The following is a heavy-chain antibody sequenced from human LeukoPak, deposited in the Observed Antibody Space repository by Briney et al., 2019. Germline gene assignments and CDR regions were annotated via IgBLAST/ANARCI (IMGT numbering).Heavy chain of an antibody. Sequence: ASVKVSCKASGYTFTSYGINWVRQAPGQGLEWMGWISAYNGNTNYAQKLQGRVTMTTDTSTSTAYMELRSLRSDDTAVYYCAKLIVPQYGDYAVLGPFDPWGQGTLVTVSS. D-gene: IGHD4-17*01. J-gene: IGHJ5*02. CDR2: ISAYNGNT. CDR1: GYTFTSYG. V-gene: IGHV1-18*01. CDR3: AKLIVPQYGDYAVLGPFDP.